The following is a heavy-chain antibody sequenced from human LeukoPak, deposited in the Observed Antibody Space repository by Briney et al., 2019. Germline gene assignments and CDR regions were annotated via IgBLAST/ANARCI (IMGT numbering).Heavy chain of an antibody. CDR3: ARDGAAGLYYYCYGMDV. J-gene: IGHJ6*02. V-gene: IGHV4-59*01. Sequence: SETLSLTCTVSDGSISSYYWSWIRQPPGKGLEWIGNMYYSGSTNYNPSLKSRVTMPLDTSKNQFSLKLSSVTAADTAVYYCARDGAAGLYYYCYGMDVWGQGTTVTVSS. CDR1: DGSISSYY. D-gene: IGHD6-13*01. CDR2: MYYSGST.